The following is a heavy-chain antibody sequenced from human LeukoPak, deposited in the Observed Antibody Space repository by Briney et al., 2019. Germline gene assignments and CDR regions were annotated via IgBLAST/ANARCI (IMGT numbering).Heavy chain of an antibody. V-gene: IGHV4-31*03. CDR2: IHYSGST. CDR3: ARVIALRGRHIDS. Sequence: SETLSLTCTVSGGSISSGGYYWSWIRQHPGKGPEWIGYIHYSGSTDYTASLKSRITISVATSKNQFALKLNSVTAADTAVYYCARVIALRGRHIDSWGQGTLVTVSS. CDR1: GGSISSGGYY. D-gene: IGHD3-16*01. J-gene: IGHJ4*02.